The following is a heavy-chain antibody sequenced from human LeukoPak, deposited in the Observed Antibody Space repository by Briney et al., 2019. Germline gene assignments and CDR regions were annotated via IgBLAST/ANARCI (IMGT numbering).Heavy chain of an antibody. CDR1: GGSISSGGYY. CDR3: ARGGCTSCYNAFDI. CDR2: IYHSGST. D-gene: IGHD2-2*02. V-gene: IGHV4-30-2*01. Sequence: SETLSLTCTVSGGSISSGGYYWSWIRQPPGQGLEWIGYIYHSGSTYYNPSHKGRVTISVDRSKNQFSLKLSSVTAADTAVYYCARGGCTSCYNAFDIWGQGTMVTVSS. J-gene: IGHJ3*02.